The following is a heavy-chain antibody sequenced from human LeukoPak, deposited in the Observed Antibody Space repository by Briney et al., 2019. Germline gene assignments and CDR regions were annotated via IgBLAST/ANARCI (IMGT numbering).Heavy chain of an antibody. Sequence: PGGSLLLSCAASGFTVSSNYMSWVRPAPGKGLEWVSVIYSGGSTYYADSVKGRFTISRDNSKNTLYLQMNSLRAEDTAVYYCARELTGTTGGLFDYWGQGTLVTVSS. J-gene: IGHJ4*02. V-gene: IGHV3-66*02. CDR3: ARELTGTTGGLFDY. D-gene: IGHD1-7*01. CDR2: IYSGGST. CDR1: GFTVSSNY.